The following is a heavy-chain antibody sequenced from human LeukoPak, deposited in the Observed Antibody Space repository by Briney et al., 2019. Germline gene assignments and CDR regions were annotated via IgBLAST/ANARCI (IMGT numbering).Heavy chain of an antibody. CDR1: GFTLSTNA. CDR3: AKDVGKWESLHFFDY. Sequence: GGSLRLSCLTSGFTLSTNAMSWVRQAPGKGLEWISGISGSGASTYYADSVKGRFTISRDDSRNTLYLQMNSLRGDNTAVYYCAKDVGKWESLHFFDYWGQGTLVTVSS. J-gene: IGHJ4*02. D-gene: IGHD1-26*01. CDR2: ISGSGAST. V-gene: IGHV3-23*01.